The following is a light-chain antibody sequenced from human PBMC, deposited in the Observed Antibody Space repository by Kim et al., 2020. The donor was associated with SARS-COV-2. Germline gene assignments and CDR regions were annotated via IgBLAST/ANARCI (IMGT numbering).Light chain of an antibody. V-gene: IGLV4-69*01. CDR1: TWHSNYA. J-gene: IGLJ2*01. CDR2: LYSDGRH. Sequence: VNLTCTLTTWHSNYAIAWLQQQPGKGPRYLMRLYSDGRHTTGDGIPDRFSGSTSGSAYSLTISSLQSEDEADYYCQTWGSGGIGVFGGGTQLTVL. CDR3: QTWGSGGIGV.